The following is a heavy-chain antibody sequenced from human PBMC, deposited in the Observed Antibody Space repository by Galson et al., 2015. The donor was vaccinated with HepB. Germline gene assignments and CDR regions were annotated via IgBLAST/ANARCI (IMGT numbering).Heavy chain of an antibody. CDR3: ARVGYSGSFNDAFDI. CDR1: GYTFTSYG. D-gene: IGHD1-26*01. Sequence: SVKVSCKASGYTFTSYGISWVRQAPGQGLEWMGWISAYNGNTNYAQKLQGRVTMTTDTSTSTAYMELRSLRSDDTAVYYCARVGYSGSFNDAFDIWGQGTMVTVSS. J-gene: IGHJ3*02. CDR2: ISAYNGNT. V-gene: IGHV1-18*01.